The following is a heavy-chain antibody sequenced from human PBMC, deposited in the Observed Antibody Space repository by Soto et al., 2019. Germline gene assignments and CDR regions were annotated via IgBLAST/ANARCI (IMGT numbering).Heavy chain of an antibody. CDR2: IWYDGSLQ. V-gene: IGHV3-33*06. CDR1: GFSFENYG. D-gene: IGHD5-12*01. J-gene: IGHJ6*01. CDR3: ANLWGDGYNLGQDYNGMDV. Sequence: QVQMVESGGGVVQPGRSLRLSCAASGFSFENYGMHWVRQTPGRGLEWVAIIWYDGSLQYYAAAVKGRFTISRDNSKNTLYLEMNSLRAEDTAVYYCANLWGDGYNLGQDYNGMDVW.